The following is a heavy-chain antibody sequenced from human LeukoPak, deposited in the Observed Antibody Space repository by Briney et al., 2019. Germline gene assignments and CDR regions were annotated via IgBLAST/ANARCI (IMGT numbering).Heavy chain of an antibody. Sequence: PSETLSLTCSISGDSINDNDWLSWVRQPPGRGLEWIGEVFHSGTTNHNPSLKSRVTFSVDKSNNQFSLKLRSVTAADTAVYFCTREENYGDHPRTVILDYWGQGVLVTVSS. J-gene: IGHJ4*02. V-gene: IGHV4-4*02. CDR2: VFHSGTT. CDR1: GDSINDNDW. D-gene: IGHD4-17*01. CDR3: TREENYGDHPRTVILDY.